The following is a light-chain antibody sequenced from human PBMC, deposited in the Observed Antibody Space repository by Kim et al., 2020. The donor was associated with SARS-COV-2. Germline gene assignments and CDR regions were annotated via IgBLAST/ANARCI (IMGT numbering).Light chain of an antibody. CDR1: SSNVGSDT. J-gene: IGLJ1*01. CDR3: AAWDERLNGYV. CDR2: SNN. V-gene: IGLV1-44*01. Sequence: GQRVTISCSGSSSNVGSDTVSWYQQLPGAAPKVLIHSNNQRPSGVPVRFSGSKSGTSASLAISGLRPEDEADYYCAAWDERLNGYVFGTGTKVTVL.